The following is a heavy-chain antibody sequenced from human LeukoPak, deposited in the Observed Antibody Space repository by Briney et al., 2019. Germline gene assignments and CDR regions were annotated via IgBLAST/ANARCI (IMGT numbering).Heavy chain of an antibody. CDR2: ISGSGGST. CDR3: AKDFWLVQGVFDY. Sequence: GGSLRLSCAASGFTFSSYAMSWVRQAAGKGLEWVSAISGSGGSTYYADSVKGRFTISRDNSKNTLYLQMNSLRAEDTAVYYCAKDFWLVQGVFDYWGQGTLVTVSS. V-gene: IGHV3-23*01. D-gene: IGHD6-19*01. J-gene: IGHJ4*02. CDR1: GFTFSSYA.